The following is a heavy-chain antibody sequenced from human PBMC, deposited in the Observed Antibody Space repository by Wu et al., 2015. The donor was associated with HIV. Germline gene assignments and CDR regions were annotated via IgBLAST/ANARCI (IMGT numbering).Heavy chain of an antibody. D-gene: IGHD2-21*02. CDR1: GDGFTSYA. CDR2: INPNSGDT. J-gene: IGHJ6*02. Sequence: QVHLMQFGAEVKKPGSSVKVSCKASGDGFTSYAVSWVRQAPGQGLEWMGWINPNSGDTNYAQKFQGRVTMTRDTSISTAYMELSRLRSDDTAVHYCARRKVTSPWLYYYGMDVWGQGTTVTVSS. CDR3: ARRKVTSPWLYYYGMDV. V-gene: IGHV1-2*02.